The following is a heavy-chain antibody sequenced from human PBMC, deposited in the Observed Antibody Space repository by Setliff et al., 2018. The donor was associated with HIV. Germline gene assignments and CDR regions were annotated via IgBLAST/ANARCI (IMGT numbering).Heavy chain of an antibody. CDR3: ARITYYYDSSAYLLYDAFDI. V-gene: IGHV5-51*01. D-gene: IGHD3-22*01. CDR2: IHPGDSDT. Sequence: LKISCQGSGYSFSSYWIGWVRQMPGKGLEWMGIIHPGDSDTRYSPSFQGQVIISADKSINTAYLQWNSLKASDTAMYYCARITYYYDSSAYLLYDAFDIWGQGTMVTVSS. J-gene: IGHJ3*02. CDR1: GYSFSSYW.